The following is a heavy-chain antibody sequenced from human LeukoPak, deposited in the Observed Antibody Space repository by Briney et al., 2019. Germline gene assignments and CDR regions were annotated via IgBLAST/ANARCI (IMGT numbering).Heavy chain of an antibody. Sequence: KPSETLSFTCTVSGGSISSSPYYWGWIRQPPGKGLEWIGTIYYRGSTYSNPSLNSRVTISLDTSKNQFSLRLRSVTAADTALYYCARHYLSDGILSTFDPWGQGTLVTVSS. V-gene: IGHV4-39*01. CDR1: GGSISSSPYY. J-gene: IGHJ5*02. CDR3: ARHYLSDGILSTFDP. CDR2: IYYRGST. D-gene: IGHD2-2*01.